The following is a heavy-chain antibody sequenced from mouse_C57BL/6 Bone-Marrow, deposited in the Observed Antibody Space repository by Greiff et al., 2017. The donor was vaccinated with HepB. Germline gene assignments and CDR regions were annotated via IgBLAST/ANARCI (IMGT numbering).Heavy chain of an antibody. CDR3: TRSEDYGNFYYFDY. J-gene: IGHJ2*01. CDR1: GYTFTGYW. Sequence: LEESGAELMKPGASVKLSCKATGYTFTGYWIEWVKQRPGHGLEWIGEILPGSGSNNYNEKFKGKATFTADTSTNTAYMQLSSLTTEDSAIYCWTRSEDYGNFYYFDYWGQGTTLTVSS. V-gene: IGHV1-9*01. D-gene: IGHD2-1*01. CDR2: ILPGSGSN.